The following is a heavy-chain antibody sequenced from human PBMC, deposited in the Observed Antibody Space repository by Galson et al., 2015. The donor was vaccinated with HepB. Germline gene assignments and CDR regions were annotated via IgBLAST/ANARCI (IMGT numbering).Heavy chain of an antibody. V-gene: IGHV1-18*04. D-gene: IGHD4-17*01. CDR3: ARVVSYGDYVHGDYYYYYGMDV. J-gene: IGHJ6*02. Sequence: SVKVSCKASGYTFTSYGISWVRQAPGQGLEWMGWISAYNGNTNYAQKLQGRVTMTTDTSTSTAYMELRSLRSDDTAVYYCARVVSYGDYVHGDYYYYYGMDVWGQGTTVTVSS. CDR1: GYTFTSYG. CDR2: ISAYNGNT.